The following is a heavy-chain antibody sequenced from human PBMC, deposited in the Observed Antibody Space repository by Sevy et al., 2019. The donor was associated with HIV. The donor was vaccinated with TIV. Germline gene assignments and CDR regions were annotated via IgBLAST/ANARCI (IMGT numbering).Heavy chain of an antibody. CDR2: VDWGDDT. CDR1: GFSLNTSGMC. Sequence: SGPTLVNPTQTLTLTCTFSGFSLNTSGMCVSWIRQPPGKALEWLALVDWGDDTYYNTSLKTRLTISKDTSKNQMVLTMTSLDPMDTATYYCARMLYGDYSGYFDFWGQGTLVTVSS. V-gene: IGHV2-70*01. CDR3: ARMLYGDYSGYFDF. D-gene: IGHD4-17*01. J-gene: IGHJ4*02.